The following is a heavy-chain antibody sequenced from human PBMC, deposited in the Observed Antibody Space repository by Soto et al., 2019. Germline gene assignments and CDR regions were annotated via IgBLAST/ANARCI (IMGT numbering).Heavy chain of an antibody. V-gene: IGHV4-34*01. Sequence: PQTLSLTCAVDGGSFGGYYCSWIRQPPGKGLESSEEIKHTGSTNYNPSHTSRVHISVDTSKNQLALKLSSVTAADTAVYYCARTYDSSGPNSGGYAFDIWGQGTMVTVSS. J-gene: IGHJ3*02. D-gene: IGHD3-22*01. CDR2: IKHTGST. CDR1: GGSFGGYY. CDR3: ARTYDSSGPNSGGYAFDI.